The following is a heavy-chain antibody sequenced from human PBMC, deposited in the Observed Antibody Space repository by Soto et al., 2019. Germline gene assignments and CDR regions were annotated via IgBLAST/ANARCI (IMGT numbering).Heavy chain of an antibody. J-gene: IGHJ4*02. CDR2: IYHSGST. V-gene: IGHV4-4*02. CDR3: ARGGPRSPGSLRY. CDR1: SGSISSSNW. D-gene: IGHD3-10*01. Sequence: SETLSLTCAVSSGSISSSNWWSWVRQPPGKGLEWIGEIYHSGSTNYNPSLKSRVTISVDKSKNQFSLKLSSVTAADTAVYYCARGGPRSPGSLRYWGQGTLVTVSS.